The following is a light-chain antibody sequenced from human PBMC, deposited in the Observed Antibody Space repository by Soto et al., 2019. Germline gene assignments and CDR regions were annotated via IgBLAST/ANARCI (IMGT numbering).Light chain of an antibody. Sequence: EIVLTQSPATLSLSPGERATLSCRASQSVFSYLAWYQQKPGQPPRLLIYDASDRATGIPARFTGSGSGTDFTLTISSLEPEDVAVYYCQHRSNWPGTFGEGTKVEIK. J-gene: IGKJ1*01. CDR3: QHRSNWPGT. CDR1: QSVFSY. CDR2: DAS. V-gene: IGKV3-11*01.